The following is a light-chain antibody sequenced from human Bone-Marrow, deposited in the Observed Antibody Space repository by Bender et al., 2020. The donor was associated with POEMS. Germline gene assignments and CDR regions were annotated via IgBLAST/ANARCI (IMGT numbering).Light chain of an antibody. CDR2: GNT. CDR3: QAWDSSTQEV. Sequence: SYDLTQPPSVSVSPGQTASITCSGDKLGDKYANWYQQKPGQSPVLVIYGNTKRPSGIPERFSGSKSGNTATLTISGTQATDEADYYCQAWDSSTQEVFGGGTKLTVL. CDR1: KLGDKY. V-gene: IGLV3-1*01. J-gene: IGLJ2*01.